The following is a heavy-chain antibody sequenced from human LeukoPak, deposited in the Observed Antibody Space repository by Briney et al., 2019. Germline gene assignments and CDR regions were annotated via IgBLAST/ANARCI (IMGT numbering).Heavy chain of an antibody. CDR2: ISGSGGST. D-gene: IGHD6-13*01. V-gene: IGHV3-23*01. CDR1: GFTFSTYA. Sequence: GRSLRLSCAASGFTFSTYAMNWVRQAPGKGLEWVSVISGSGGSTYYADSVKGRFTISRDNSKNTVYLQMNSLRAQDTAVYYCAKGSGSWYGYFDYWGLGTLVTVSS. CDR3: AKGSGSWYGYFDY. J-gene: IGHJ4*02.